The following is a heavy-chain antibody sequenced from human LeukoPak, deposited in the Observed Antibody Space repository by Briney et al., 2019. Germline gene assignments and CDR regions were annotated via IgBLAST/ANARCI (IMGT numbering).Heavy chain of an antibody. CDR1: GFTFSSYA. D-gene: IGHD3-22*01. Sequence: AGSLRLSCAASGFTFSSYAMHWVRQAPGKGLEYVSAISSNGGSTYYANSVKGRFTISRDNSKNTLYLQMGSLRAEDMAVYYCARCYDSSGYYFGPPLDWGQGTLVTVSS. CDR2: ISSNGGST. CDR3: ARCYDSSGYYFGPPLD. J-gene: IGHJ4*02. V-gene: IGHV3-64*01.